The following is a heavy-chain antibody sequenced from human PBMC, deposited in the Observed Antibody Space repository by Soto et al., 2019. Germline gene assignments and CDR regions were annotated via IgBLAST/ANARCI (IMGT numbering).Heavy chain of an antibody. CDR2: IYYIGSS. J-gene: IGHJ4*02. CDR3: ARVSRIAAAGNGPYCDY. Sequence: QVQLQESGPGLVKPSQTLSLTCTVSGGSISSGCYYWSWIRQHPGKGLECIGYIYYIGSSYYNPSLKGRVTITVDTSKHQFALKLSSVTAAYTNVYYWARVSRIAAAGNGPYCDYWGEGTLVTFSA. D-gene: IGHD6-25*01. CDR1: GGSISSGCYY. V-gene: IGHV4-31*03.